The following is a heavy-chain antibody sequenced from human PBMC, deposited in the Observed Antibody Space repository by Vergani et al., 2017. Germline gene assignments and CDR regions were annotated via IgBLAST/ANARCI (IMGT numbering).Heavy chain of an antibody. CDR1: GFTFSSYG. D-gene: IGHD6-6*01. CDR2: ISYDGSNK. J-gene: IGHJ4*02. CDR3: AKVSIRLVPTTWFDY. Sequence: VQLLESGGGVVQPGRSLRLSCAASGFTFSSYGMHWVRQAPGKGLEWVAVISYDGSNKYYADSVKGRFTISRDNSKNTLYLQMNSLRAEDTAVYYCAKVSIRLVPTTWFDYWGQGTLVTVSS. V-gene: IGHV3-30*18.